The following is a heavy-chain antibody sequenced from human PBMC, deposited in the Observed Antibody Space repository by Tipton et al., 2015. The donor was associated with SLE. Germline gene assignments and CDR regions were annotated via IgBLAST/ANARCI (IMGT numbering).Heavy chain of an antibody. D-gene: IGHD3-10*01. V-gene: IGHV4-34*01. J-gene: IGHJ4*02. CDR2: INHSGST. CDR1: GGSFSGYY. Sequence: TLSLTCAVYGGSFSGYYWSWIRQPPGKGLEWIGEINHSGSTNYNPSLKSRVTISVGTSKNQFSLKLSSVTAADTAVYYCARGLTRVRGLFDYWGQGPLGTVSS. CDR3: ARGLTRVRGLFDY.